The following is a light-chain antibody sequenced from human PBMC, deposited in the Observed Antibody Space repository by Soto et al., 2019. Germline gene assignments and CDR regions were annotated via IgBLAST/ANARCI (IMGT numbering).Light chain of an antibody. CDR2: DAS. J-gene: IGKJ1*01. Sequence: DIQMAQSPSSLSASVGDRVTITCRASQSISTYLNWYQQKPGKAPSVLIFDASSLQSGVPSRLSASGSGTDFTLSISSLQPEDFATYYCQQSYTTPRTFGQGTKVDI. V-gene: IGKV1-39*01. CDR1: QSISTY. CDR3: QQSYTTPRT.